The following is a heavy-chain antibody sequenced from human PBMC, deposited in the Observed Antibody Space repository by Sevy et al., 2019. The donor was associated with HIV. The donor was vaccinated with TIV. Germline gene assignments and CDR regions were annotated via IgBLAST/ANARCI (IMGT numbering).Heavy chain of an antibody. Sequence: GGSLRLSCAASGFTFSSYGMHWVRQAPGKGLEWVSAISGSGGSTYYADSVKGRFTISRDNSKNTLYLQMNSLRAEDTAVYYCAKLLVGATLYYFDYWGQGTLVTVSS. V-gene: IGHV3-23*01. CDR2: ISGSGGST. D-gene: IGHD1-26*01. J-gene: IGHJ4*02. CDR3: AKLLVGATLYYFDY. CDR1: GFTFSSYG.